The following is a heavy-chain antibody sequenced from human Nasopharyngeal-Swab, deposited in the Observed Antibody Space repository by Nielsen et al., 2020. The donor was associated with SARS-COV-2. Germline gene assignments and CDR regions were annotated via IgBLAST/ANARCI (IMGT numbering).Heavy chain of an antibody. J-gene: IGHJ3*02. D-gene: IGHD5-12*01. V-gene: IGHV3-30*07. CDR3: ARGYSGYDDAFDI. Sequence: DSVKGRFTISRDNSKNTLYLQMNSLRPEDTAVFYCARGYSGYDDAFDIWGQGTMVTVSS.